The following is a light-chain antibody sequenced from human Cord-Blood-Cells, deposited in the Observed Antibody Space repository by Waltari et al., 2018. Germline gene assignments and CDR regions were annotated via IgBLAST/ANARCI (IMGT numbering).Light chain of an antibody. Sequence: QSALTQPASVSGSPGQSITISCTGTSSDVGGYNYFSWYQQHPGKAPKLMIYEVSNRPSGVSNRFSGFKSGNTASLTISGLQAEDEADYYCSSYTSSSTQVFGGGTKLTVL. CDR3: SSYTSSSTQV. CDR2: EVS. V-gene: IGLV2-14*01. J-gene: IGLJ3*02. CDR1: SSDVGGYNY.